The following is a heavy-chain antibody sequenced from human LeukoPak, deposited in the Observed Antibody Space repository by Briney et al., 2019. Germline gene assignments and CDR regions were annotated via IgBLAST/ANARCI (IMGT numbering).Heavy chain of an antibody. Sequence: ASVKVSCKASGYTFTSYGISWVRQAPGQGLEWMGWISSYNGDTNNAQKLQGRVTMTTDTSTSTAYMELRSLRSDDTAVYYCARGVPYCSDGSCYIDYWGQGTLVTVSS. D-gene: IGHD2-15*01. CDR2: ISSYNGDT. CDR1: GYTFTSYG. J-gene: IGHJ4*02. V-gene: IGHV1-18*04. CDR3: ARGVPYCSDGSCYIDY.